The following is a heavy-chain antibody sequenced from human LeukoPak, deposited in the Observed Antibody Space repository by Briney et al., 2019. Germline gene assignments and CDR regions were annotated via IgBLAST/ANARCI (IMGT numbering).Heavy chain of an antibody. D-gene: IGHD6-13*01. V-gene: IGHV4-39*07. J-gene: IGHJ4*02. CDR1: GGSISSSSYY. CDR2: IYYSGST. CDR3: ESIASSWSGDY. Sequence: SETLSLTCTVSGGSISSSSYYWGWIRQPPGKGLEWIGSIYYSGSTYYNPSLKSRVTISVDTSKNQFSLKLSSVTAADTAVYYCESIASSWSGDYWGQGTLVTVSS.